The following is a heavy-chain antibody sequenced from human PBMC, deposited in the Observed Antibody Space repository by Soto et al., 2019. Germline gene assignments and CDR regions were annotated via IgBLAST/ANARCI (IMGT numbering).Heavy chain of an antibody. CDR3: ARGQGGYSYGYYFDY. V-gene: IGHV1-46*01. D-gene: IGHD5-18*01. J-gene: IGHJ4*02. CDR2: INPSGGNT. CDR1: GYTFTSYY. Sequence: GASVKVSCKASGYTFTSYYMHWVRQAPGQGLEWMGIINPSGGNTSYAQKFQGRVTMTRDTSTSTVYMELSSLRSEDTAVYYCARGQGGYSYGYYFDYWGQGTLVTVSS.